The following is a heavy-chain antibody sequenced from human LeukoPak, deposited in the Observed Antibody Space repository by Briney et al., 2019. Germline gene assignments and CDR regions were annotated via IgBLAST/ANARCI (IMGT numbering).Heavy chain of an antibody. Sequence: SETLSLTCAVYGGSFSGYYWSWICQPPGKGLEWIGEINHSGSTNYNPSLKSRVTISVDTSKNQFSLKLSSVTAADTAVYYCARGPPRIAAAGVWYRYWGQGTLVTVSS. CDR2: INHSGST. D-gene: IGHD6-13*01. V-gene: IGHV4-34*01. J-gene: IGHJ4*02. CDR3: ARGPPRIAAAGVWYRY. CDR1: GGSFSGYY.